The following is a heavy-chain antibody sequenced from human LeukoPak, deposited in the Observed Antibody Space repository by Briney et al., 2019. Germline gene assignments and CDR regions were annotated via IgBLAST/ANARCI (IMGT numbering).Heavy chain of an antibody. CDR3: ARDGCGGDCYSYNWFDP. J-gene: IGHJ5*02. Sequence: GASVKVSCKASGYTFTSYGISWVRQAPGQGLEWMGWISAYNGNTNYAQKLQGRVTMTTDTSTSTAYMELRSLRSDDTAVYYCARDGCGGDCYSYNWFDPWGQGTLVTVSS. V-gene: IGHV1-18*01. CDR2: ISAYNGNT. D-gene: IGHD2-21*02. CDR1: GYTFTSYG.